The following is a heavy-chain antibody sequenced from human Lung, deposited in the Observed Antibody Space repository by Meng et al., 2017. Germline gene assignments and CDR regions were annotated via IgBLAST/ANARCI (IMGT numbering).Heavy chain of an antibody. CDR3: ARFDISSSGRGDY. D-gene: IGHD1-26*01. CDR2: IFHSGST. Sequence: QVQWQESGPGLVKPSGTLSLTCAVSGGSITNSTWWSWVRQTPGKGLEWFGEIFHSGSTNYNPPLESRVTISVDKSKNQFSLKVYSVTAADTATYYCARFDISSSGRGDYWGQGILVTVSS. V-gene: IGHV4-4*02. CDR1: GGSITNSTW. J-gene: IGHJ4*02.